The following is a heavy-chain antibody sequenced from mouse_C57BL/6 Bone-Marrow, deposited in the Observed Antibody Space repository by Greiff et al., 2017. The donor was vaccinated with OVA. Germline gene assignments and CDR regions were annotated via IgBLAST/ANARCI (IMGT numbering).Heavy chain of an antibody. CDR3: ARLSSNPCFAY. D-gene: IGHD2-5*01. CDR2: IRSGGSYT. J-gene: IGHJ3*01. CDR1: GFTFSSYG. V-gene: IGHV5-6*01. Sequence: VQLKESGGDLVKPGGSLKLSCAASGFTFSSYGMSWVRQTPDKRLEWVATIRSGGSYTYYPDSVKGRFTISRDNAKNTLYLQVGSLKSEYTAIYYCARLSSNPCFAYWGQGTLVTVSA.